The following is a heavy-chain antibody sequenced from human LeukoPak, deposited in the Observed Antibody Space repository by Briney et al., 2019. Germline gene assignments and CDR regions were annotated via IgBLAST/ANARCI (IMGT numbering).Heavy chain of an antibody. J-gene: IGHJ4*02. V-gene: IGHV3-15*01. D-gene: IGHD3-22*01. CDR3: ARGSNSYDSSDFDH. Sequence: SGGSLRLSCAASGFTFTNAWMNWVRQAPAKALEWVGRIRSTTDGGTPEYAAPVKGRFSISRDDSGNTLYLQMNSLKTEDTAVYYYARGSNSYDSSDFDHWGERTLVTVSS. CDR1: GFTFTNAW. CDR2: IRSTTDGGTP.